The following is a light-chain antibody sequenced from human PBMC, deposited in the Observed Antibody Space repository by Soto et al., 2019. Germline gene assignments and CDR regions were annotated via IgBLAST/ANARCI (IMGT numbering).Light chain of an antibody. J-gene: IGLJ1*01. CDR3: FSFTSSTTYV. Sequence: QSVLAQPASVSASPGQSITISCTGTSSDVGGSNFVSWYQQHPGKPPKLIIYDVATRPSGVSNRVSGSKSGSTASLIISRLQTEDEADYYCFSFTSSTTYVFGSGTKVTVL. CDR2: DVA. V-gene: IGLV2-14*03. CDR1: SSDVGGSNF.